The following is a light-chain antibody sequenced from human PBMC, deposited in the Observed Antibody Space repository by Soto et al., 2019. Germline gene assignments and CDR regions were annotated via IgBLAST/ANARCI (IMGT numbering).Light chain of an antibody. J-gene: IGKJ2*01. V-gene: IGKV1-6*01. Sequence: AIQMTQSPSSLSASLGDRVTITCRASQGVGNDLGWYQHKPGTAPKLLIDAVSNLESGVPSRFSGSGSDTDFTLTISSLQHEEVATYCCLHDDGSPYTFGQGTKLEIK. CDR1: QGVGND. CDR3: LHDDGSPYT. CDR2: AVS.